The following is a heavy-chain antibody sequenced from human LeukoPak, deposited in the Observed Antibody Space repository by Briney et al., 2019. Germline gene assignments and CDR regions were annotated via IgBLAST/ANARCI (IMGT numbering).Heavy chain of an antibody. Sequence: ASVKVSCKASGGTFSSCAISWVRQAPGQGLEWMGGIIPIFGTANYAQKFQGRVTITTDESTSTDYMELSSLRSEDTAVYYCARGVGYCGGDCYSGPHYYYSYYMDVWGKGTPVTVSS. CDR3: ARGVGYCGGDCYSGPHYYYSYYMDV. V-gene: IGHV1-69*05. D-gene: IGHD2-21*02. CDR2: IIPIFGTA. CDR1: GGTFSSCA. J-gene: IGHJ6*03.